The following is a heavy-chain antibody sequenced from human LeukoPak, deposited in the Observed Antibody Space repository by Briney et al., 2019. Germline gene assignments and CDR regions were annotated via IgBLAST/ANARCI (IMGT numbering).Heavy chain of an antibody. J-gene: IGHJ4*02. Sequence: SETLSLTCTVSGGSISSSSYYWGWIRQPPGKGLEWIGSIYYSGSTYYNPSLKSRLTISVDTSKNQFSLKLSSVTAADTAVYYCATADSGSYYSGFDYWGQGTLVTVSS. CDR2: IYYSGST. CDR1: GGSISSSSYY. D-gene: IGHD1-26*01. CDR3: ATADSGSYYSGFDY. V-gene: IGHV4-39*01.